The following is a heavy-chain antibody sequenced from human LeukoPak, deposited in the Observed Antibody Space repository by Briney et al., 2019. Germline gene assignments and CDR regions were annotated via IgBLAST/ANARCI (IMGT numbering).Heavy chain of an antibody. J-gene: IGHJ4*02. CDR2: TIPIFGTA. CDR3: ARVPGAGAYCSSTSCYSRGLDY. Sequence: SVKVSCKASGGTFSSYAISWVRQAPGQGLEWMGGTIPIFGTANYAQKFQGRVTITADESTSTAYMELSSLRSEDTAVYYCARVPGAGAYCSSTSCYSRGLDYWGQGTLVTVSS. V-gene: IGHV1-69*13. D-gene: IGHD2-2*02. CDR1: GGTFSSYA.